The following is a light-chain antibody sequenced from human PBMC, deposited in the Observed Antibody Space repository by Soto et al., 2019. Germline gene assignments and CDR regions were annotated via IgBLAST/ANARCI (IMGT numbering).Light chain of an antibody. Sequence: QSALTQPGSVSGSPGQSINISCPGTSSDVGGYNYVSWYQHHPGKAPKLIIYDVSNRPSGVSNPFSGSKSGNTASLTISGPQPEDEADYYCSSYTTSNTRQIVFGTGTKVTVL. CDR3: SSYTTSNTRQIV. V-gene: IGLV2-14*03. CDR1: SSDVGGYNY. J-gene: IGLJ1*01. CDR2: DVS.